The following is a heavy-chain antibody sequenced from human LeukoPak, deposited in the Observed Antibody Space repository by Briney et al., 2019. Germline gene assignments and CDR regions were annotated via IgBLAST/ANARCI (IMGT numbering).Heavy chain of an antibody. Sequence: QPGGSLRLSCAASGFTFSSYAMSWVRQAPGKGLEWVSLITGSGGSTYYTDSLKGRFTISRDNSKNTLYLQMNSLRAEDTAVYFCAKARSGYYQFDYWGQGTLVTVSP. J-gene: IGHJ4*02. V-gene: IGHV3-23*01. CDR2: ITGSGGST. D-gene: IGHD3-3*01. CDR3: AKARSGYYQFDY. CDR1: GFTFSSYA.